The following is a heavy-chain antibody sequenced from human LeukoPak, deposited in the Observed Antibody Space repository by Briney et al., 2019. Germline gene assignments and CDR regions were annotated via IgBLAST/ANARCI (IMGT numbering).Heavy chain of an antibody. V-gene: IGHV4-4*07. J-gene: IGHJ4*02. CDR1: GGSISSDY. CDR3: ARGYWFYFDY. D-gene: IGHD2-8*02. CDR2: IYTSGST. Sequence: SETLSLTCTVSGGSISSDYWSWIRQPDGKGLEWIGRIYTSGSTNYNPSLKSRVSMSVDTSTNQFSLKLSSVTAADTAVYYCARGYWFYFDYWGQGTLVTVSS.